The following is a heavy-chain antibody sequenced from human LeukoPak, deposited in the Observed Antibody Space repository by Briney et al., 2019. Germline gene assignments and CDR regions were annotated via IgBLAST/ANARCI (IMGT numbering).Heavy chain of an antibody. Sequence: GASVKVSCKASGYTFTSYGISWVRQAPGQGLEWMGWISAYNGNTNYAQKLQGRVTMTTDTSTSTAYMELRSLRSDDTAVYYCARELVGYSSSWFRAEYYYYYMDVWGKGTTVTVSS. CDR3: ARELVGYSSSWFRAEYYYYYMDV. CDR1: GYTFTSYG. J-gene: IGHJ6*03. V-gene: IGHV1-18*01. D-gene: IGHD6-13*01. CDR2: ISAYNGNT.